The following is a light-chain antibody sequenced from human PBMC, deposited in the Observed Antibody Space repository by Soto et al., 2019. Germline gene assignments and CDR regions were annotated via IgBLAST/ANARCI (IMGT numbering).Light chain of an antibody. Sequence: EIVLTQSPVTLSLSPGERATLSSRATRSVSSYLAWYQQKPGQAPRLLIYDASSRPTDIPARFSGSGSGTDFTLTISSLEPEDFALYYCQQRSNWPITFGQGTRLEIK. J-gene: IGKJ5*01. V-gene: IGKV3-11*01. CDR1: RSVSSY. CDR3: QQRSNWPIT. CDR2: DAS.